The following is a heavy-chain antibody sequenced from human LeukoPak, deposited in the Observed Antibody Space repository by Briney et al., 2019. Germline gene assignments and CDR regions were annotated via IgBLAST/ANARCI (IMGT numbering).Heavy chain of an antibody. CDR1: GFTFVSYA. CDR3: AKALDTYGYMRFDY. J-gene: IGHJ4*02. CDR2: INGGGDTT. D-gene: IGHD5-24*01. Sequence: GGSLRLSCATSGFTFVSYAMTWVRQAPGKGLEWVSAINGGGDTTYYADSVKGRFTVSRDRSTNTLFLQMSSLGAEDSGMYYCAKALDTYGYMRFDYWGQGTLVTVSS. V-gene: IGHV3-23*01.